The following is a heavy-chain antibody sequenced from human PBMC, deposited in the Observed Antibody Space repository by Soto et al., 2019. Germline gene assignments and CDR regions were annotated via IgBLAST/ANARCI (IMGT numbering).Heavy chain of an antibody. CDR1: GGSITSITNHY. D-gene: IGHD1-7*01. J-gene: IGHJ6*02. CDR2: ISYSGHT. V-gene: IGHV4-59*08. CDR3: ATQGFGTLHGLVDV. Sequence: QVRLQESGPGLVKPSETLSLTCTVSGGSITSITNHYCSWIRQPPGKGLEWIGYISYSGHTSYNPSLKSRVILPVDTSKNQVSLNRASVTAADTAVYYCATQGFGTLHGLVDVWGQGTTVTVSS.